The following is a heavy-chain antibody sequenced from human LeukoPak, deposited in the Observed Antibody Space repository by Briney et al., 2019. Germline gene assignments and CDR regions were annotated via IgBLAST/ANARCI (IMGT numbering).Heavy chain of an antibody. D-gene: IGHD2-2*01. CDR1: GFTFSNYG. J-gene: IGHJ3*02. CDR2: LSYDGSNK. CDR3: ASLSTGNAFDI. Sequence: GGSLRLSCAASGFTFSNYGMSWVRQAPGKGLEWVAVLSYDGSNKYYADSVKGRFTISRDNAKNSLYLQMNSLRAEDTALYYCASLSTGNAFDIWGQGTMVTVSS. V-gene: IGHV3-30*03.